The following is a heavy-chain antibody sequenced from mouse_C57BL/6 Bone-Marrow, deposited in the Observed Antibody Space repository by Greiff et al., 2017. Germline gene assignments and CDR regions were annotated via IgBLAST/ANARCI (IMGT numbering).Heavy chain of an antibody. CDR3: ARSRPHYYAMDY. V-gene: IGHV1-63*01. J-gene: IGHJ4*01. CDR1: GYTFTNYW. Sequence: QVQLQQSGAELVRPGTSVKMSCKASGYTFTNYWIGWAKQRPGHGLEWIGDIYPGGGYTNYNEKFKGKATLTADKSSSTAYMQISSLTSEDAVIYYCARSRPHYYAMDYWGQGTSVTVSS. CDR2: IYPGGGYT.